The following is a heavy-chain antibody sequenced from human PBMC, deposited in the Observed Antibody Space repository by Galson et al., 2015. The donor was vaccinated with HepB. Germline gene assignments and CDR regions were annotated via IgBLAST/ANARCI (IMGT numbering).Heavy chain of an antibody. CDR2: ISYDGSNK. CDR1: GFTFSSYA. J-gene: IGHJ4*02. V-gene: IGHV3-30-3*01. D-gene: IGHD4-17*01. CDR3: ARGTYGDYVHGYIYY. Sequence: SLRLSRAASGFTFSSYAMHLVRTAPGKGLEWVAVISYDGSNKYYADSVKGRFTISRDNSKNTLYLQMNSLRAEDTAVYYCARGTYGDYVHGYIYYWGQGTLVTVSS.